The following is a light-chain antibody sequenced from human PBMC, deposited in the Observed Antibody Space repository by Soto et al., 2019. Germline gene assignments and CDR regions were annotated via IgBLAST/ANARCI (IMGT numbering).Light chain of an antibody. CDR3: AAWDDSLIGFYV. CDR2: NTN. Sequence: SVLTQPPSASGTPGQRVTISCSGSSSNIGSNTVSWYQQLPGTAPKLLIYNTNRRPSGVPDRFSGSKSGTSASLAISGLQSEDEADYYCAAWDDSLIGFYVFGTGTKVTVL. J-gene: IGLJ1*01. CDR1: SSNIGSNT. V-gene: IGLV1-44*01.